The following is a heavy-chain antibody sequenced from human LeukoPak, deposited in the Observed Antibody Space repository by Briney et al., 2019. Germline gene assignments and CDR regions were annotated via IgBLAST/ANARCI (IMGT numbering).Heavy chain of an antibody. Sequence: PGGSLRLSCAASGFTFSSYGMHWVRQAPGKGLEWVAFIRYDGSNKYYADSVKGRFTISRDNSKNTLYLQMNSLRAEDTAVYYCAKDTSQGVGATPFDYWGQGTLVTVSS. J-gene: IGHJ4*02. D-gene: IGHD1-26*01. CDR3: AKDTSQGVGATPFDY. CDR2: IRYDGSNK. V-gene: IGHV3-30*02. CDR1: GFTFSSYG.